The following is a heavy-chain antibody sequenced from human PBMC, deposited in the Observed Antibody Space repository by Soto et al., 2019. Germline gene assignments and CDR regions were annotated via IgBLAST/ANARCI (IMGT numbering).Heavy chain of an antibody. J-gene: IGHJ4*02. D-gene: IGHD3-22*01. V-gene: IGHV4-30-4*01. CDR3: ARAYYYDSSGYYPPYFDY. CDR2: IYYSGST. Sequence: SETLSLTCTVSGGSISSGDYYWSWIRQPPGKGLEWIGHIYYSGSTYYNPSLKSRVTISVDTSQNQFSLKLSSVTAADTAVYYCARAYYYDSSGYYPPYFDYWGQGTLVTVSS. CDR1: GGSISSGDYY.